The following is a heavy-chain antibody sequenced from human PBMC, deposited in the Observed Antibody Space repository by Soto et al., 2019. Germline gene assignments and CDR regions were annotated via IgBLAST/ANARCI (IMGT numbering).Heavy chain of an antibody. CDR1: GGTFSSYA. J-gene: IGHJ6*02. CDR3: ARAPITIFGVAPSNYYYGMDV. Sequence: QVQLVQSGAEVKKPGSSVKVSCKASGGTFSSYAISWVRQAPGQGLEWMGGIIPIFGTANYAQKFQGRVTITADESTSTAYMELSSLRSEDTAVYYCARAPITIFGVAPSNYYYGMDVWGQGTTVTVSS. V-gene: IGHV1-69*12. D-gene: IGHD3-3*01. CDR2: IIPIFGTA.